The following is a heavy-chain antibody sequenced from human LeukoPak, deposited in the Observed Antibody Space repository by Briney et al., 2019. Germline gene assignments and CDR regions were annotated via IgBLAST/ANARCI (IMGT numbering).Heavy chain of an antibody. D-gene: IGHD1-14*01. V-gene: IGHV4-39*01. Sequence: SETLSLTCTVSGVSISSSSYYWGWIRQPPGKGLEWIGNIYYSGSTYYKPSLKSRLTISLNTSKNQFSLRLTSVTATDTAVYYCASLVPPGWFDPWGQGTLVTVSS. J-gene: IGHJ5*02. CDR2: IYYSGST. CDR1: GVSISSSSYY. CDR3: ASLVPPGWFDP.